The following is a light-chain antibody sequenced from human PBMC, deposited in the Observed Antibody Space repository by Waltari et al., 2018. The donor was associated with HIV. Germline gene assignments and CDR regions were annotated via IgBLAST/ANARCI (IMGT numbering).Light chain of an antibody. CDR3: QQSYTSSYT. V-gene: IGKV1-39*01. CDR1: QSIGDH. J-gene: IGKJ2*01. Sequence: DMQMTQSPSSLSASVGDRVTVTCRASQSIGDHLTWFQQRPGKAPTLLIFGASSLHSGVPTRFSGSGSGTDFTLTIHSLQPEDFATYWCQQSYTSSYTFGQGTRLEIK. CDR2: GAS.